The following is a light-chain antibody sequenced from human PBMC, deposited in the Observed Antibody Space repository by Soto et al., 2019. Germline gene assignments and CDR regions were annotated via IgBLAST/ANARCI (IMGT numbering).Light chain of an antibody. CDR3: QSYDSSLSSAV. CDR1: SSNIGAGYD. J-gene: IGLJ2*01. Sequence: QSVLTQPPSVSGAPGQRATISCTGSSSNIGAGYDVHWYQQLPGTAPKLLIYGNNNRPSGVPDRFSGSKSGTSASLAITGLQAEDEADYFCQSYDSSLSSAVFGGGTKVTVL. CDR2: GNN. V-gene: IGLV1-40*01.